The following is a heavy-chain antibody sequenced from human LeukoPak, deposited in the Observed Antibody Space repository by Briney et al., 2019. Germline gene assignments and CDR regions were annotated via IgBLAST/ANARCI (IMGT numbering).Heavy chain of an antibody. Sequence: SETLSLTCTVSGGSISSYYWSWIRQPPGKRLEWIGYIYYSGNTNNNPSLKSRVTISVDTSKNQFSLKLTSVTAADTAVYYCARGDGYNWGLNYWGQGTLVTVSS. CDR3: ARGDGYNWGLNY. CDR1: GGSISSYY. CDR2: IYYSGNT. J-gene: IGHJ4*02. D-gene: IGHD5-24*01. V-gene: IGHV4-59*01.